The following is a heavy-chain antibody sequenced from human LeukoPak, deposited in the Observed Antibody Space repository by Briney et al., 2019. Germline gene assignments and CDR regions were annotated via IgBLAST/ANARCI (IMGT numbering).Heavy chain of an antibody. CDR2: ISHDGSNK. V-gene: IGHV3-30*18. Sequence: GGSLRLSCAASGFTFSSYAMSWVRQAPGKGLEWVAVISHDGSNKHYGGSVKGRFTISRDSSKNTLFLQMNSLRVEDTAVYYCAKGIPGTTGLDYWGQGTLVTVSS. CDR1: GFTFSSYA. J-gene: IGHJ4*02. D-gene: IGHD1-20*01. CDR3: AKGIPGTTGLDY.